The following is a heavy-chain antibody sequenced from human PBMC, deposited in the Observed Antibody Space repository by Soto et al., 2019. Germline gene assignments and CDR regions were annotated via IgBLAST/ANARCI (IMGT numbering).Heavy chain of an antibody. Sequence: GGSLRLSCAASGFTFDDYAMHWVRQAPGKGLEWVSGISWNSGSIGYADSVKGRFTISRDNAKNSLYLQMNSLRAEDTALYYCVKDVPGGAFDIWGQGTMVTVSS. D-gene: IGHD3-10*01. CDR3: VKDVPGGAFDI. CDR1: GFTFDDYA. CDR2: ISWNSGSI. J-gene: IGHJ3*02. V-gene: IGHV3-9*01.